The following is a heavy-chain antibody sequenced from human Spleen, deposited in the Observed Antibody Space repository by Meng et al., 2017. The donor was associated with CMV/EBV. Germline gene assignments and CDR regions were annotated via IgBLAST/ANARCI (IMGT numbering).Heavy chain of an antibody. Sequence: GESLKISCAASGFTVSSNYMSWVRQAPGKGLEWVSVIYSGGSTYYADSVKGRSTISRDNSKNTLYLQMNSLRAEDTAVYYCASLRYYYGSGSSWGQGTLVTVSS. CDR3: ASLRYYYGSGSS. J-gene: IGHJ5*02. CDR1: GFTVSSNY. V-gene: IGHV3-66*02. CDR2: IYSGGST. D-gene: IGHD3-10*01.